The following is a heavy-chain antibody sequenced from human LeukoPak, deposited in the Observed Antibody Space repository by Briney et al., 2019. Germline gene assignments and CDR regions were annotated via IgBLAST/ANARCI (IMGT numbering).Heavy chain of an antibody. D-gene: IGHD3-3*02. J-gene: IGHJ3*02. CDR2: IEQDGTQK. CDR3: ARYPISIFMFGDAFDI. Sequence: PGGSLRLSCTASGFTFSTYCMSWVRQAPGKGLEWVANIEQDGTQKHYVDSVKGRFTISRDNAKNSLFLQMDSLRAEDTAVYYCARYPISIFMFGDAFDIWGQGTMVTVSS. CDR1: GFTFSTYC. V-gene: IGHV3-7*01.